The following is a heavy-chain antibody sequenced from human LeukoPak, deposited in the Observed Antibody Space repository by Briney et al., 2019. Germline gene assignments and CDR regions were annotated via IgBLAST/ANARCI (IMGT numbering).Heavy chain of an antibody. J-gene: IGHJ4*02. CDR2: IYPADSDT. CDR3: ARGLRGGPSGGGLDY. D-gene: IGHD2-15*01. V-gene: IGHV5-51*01. Sequence: KHGESLKISCQVSGYSFTNYWIGWVRQMPGKGLESMGIIYPADSDTTYSPSFQGHVTISADKSINTAYLQWSSLKASDTAMYYCARGLRGGPSGGGLDYWGQGTLVTVSS. CDR1: GYSFTNYW.